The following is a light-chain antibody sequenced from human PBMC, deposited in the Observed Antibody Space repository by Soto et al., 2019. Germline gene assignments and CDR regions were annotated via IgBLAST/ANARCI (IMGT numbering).Light chain of an antibody. CDR3: QQYGTLPLT. CDR2: DAS. J-gene: IGKJ3*01. V-gene: IGKV1-33*01. CDR1: QAISNY. Sequence: DIQMTQSPSSLSASVGDRVTITCQASQAISNYLSWYQQKPGKAPKLLIYDASNLETGVPSRFSGSGSGTDFTFTISSLQPEDIATYYCQQYGTLPLTFGPGTKVDIK.